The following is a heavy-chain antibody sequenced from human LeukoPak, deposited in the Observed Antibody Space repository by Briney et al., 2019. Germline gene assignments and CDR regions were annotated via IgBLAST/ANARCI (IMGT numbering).Heavy chain of an antibody. CDR3: ARGIYYFDY. CDR2: IYYSGST. V-gene: IGHV4-39*07. CDR1: GGSISSSSYY. J-gene: IGHJ4*02. Sequence: PSETLSLTCIVSGGSISSSSYYWGWIRQPPGKGLEWIGSIYYSGSTYYNPSLKSRVTISVDTSKNQFSLRLSSVTAADTAMYFCARGIYYFDYWGQGTLVTVSS.